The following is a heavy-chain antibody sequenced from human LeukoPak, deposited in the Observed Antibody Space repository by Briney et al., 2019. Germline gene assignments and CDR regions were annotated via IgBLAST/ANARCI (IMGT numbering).Heavy chain of an antibody. V-gene: IGHV1-8*01. CDR1: GYTFTSYD. CDR3: ARGLEDIVLMVYAHYYYYYYMDV. Sequence: ASVKVSCKASGYTFTSYDIKWVRQATGQGLEWMEWMNPNSGNTGYAQKFQGRVTMTRNTSISTAYMELSSPRSEDTAVYYCARGLEDIVLMVYAHYYYYYYMDVWGKGTTVTVSS. CDR2: MNPNSGNT. J-gene: IGHJ6*03. D-gene: IGHD2-8*01.